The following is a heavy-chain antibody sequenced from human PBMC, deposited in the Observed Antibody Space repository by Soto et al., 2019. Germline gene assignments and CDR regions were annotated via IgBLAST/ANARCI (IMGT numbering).Heavy chain of an antibody. CDR2: ISYDGNNK. J-gene: IGHJ6*02. CDR1: GFTFSSFG. CDR3: AKALGYCSGGSCYPPGYYYGMDV. D-gene: IGHD2-15*01. Sequence: QVQLVESGGGVVQPGRSLRLSCAASGFTFSSFGMHWVRQAPGKGLEWVAVISYDGNNKYYADSVKGRFTISRDNSKNTRYLHMNSLGAEDTAVYYCAKALGYCSGGSCYPPGYYYGMDVWGQGTTVTVSS. V-gene: IGHV3-30*18.